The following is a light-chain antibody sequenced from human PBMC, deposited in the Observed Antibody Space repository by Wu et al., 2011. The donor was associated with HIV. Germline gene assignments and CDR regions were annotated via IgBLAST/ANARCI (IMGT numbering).Light chain of an antibody. CDR2: DAA. V-gene: IGKV3-15*01. CDR3: QQYNTWIT. Sequence: SCRASRNVDTNVAWYQXKPGHAPRLLIYDAATRAAGIAARFSGSGSTTEFALTISNIQSEDFAIYYCQQYNTWITFGQGTRLDIK. CDR1: RNVDTN. J-gene: IGKJ5*01.